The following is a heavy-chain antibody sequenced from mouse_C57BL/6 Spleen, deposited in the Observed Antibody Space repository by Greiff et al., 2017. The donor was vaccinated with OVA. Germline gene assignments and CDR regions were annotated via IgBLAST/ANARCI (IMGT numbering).Heavy chain of an antibody. V-gene: IGHV3-1*01. Sequence: EVQLQESGPGMVKPSQSLSLTCTVTGYSITSGYDWHWIRHFPGNKLEWMGYISYSGSTNYNPSLKSRISITHDTSKNHFFLKLNSVTTEDTATYYCAREGYDGPWFAYWGQGTLVTVSA. D-gene: IGHD2-2*01. CDR2: ISYSGST. CDR1: GYSITSGYD. CDR3: AREGYDGPWFAY. J-gene: IGHJ3*01.